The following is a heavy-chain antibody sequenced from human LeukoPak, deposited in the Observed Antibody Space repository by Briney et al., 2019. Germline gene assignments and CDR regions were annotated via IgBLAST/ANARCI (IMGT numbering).Heavy chain of an antibody. J-gene: IGHJ5*02. CDR2: INPNSGGT. CDR1: GYTFTGNY. V-gene: IGHV1-2*02. Sequence: ASVKVSCKASGYTFTGNYIHWVRQAPGQGLEWMGWINPNSGGTNYAQKFQGRVTMTRDTSTSTAYMELSRLRSDDTAVYYCARLSGYRNWFDPWGQGTLVTVSS. CDR3: ARLSGYRNWFDP. D-gene: IGHD3-16*02.